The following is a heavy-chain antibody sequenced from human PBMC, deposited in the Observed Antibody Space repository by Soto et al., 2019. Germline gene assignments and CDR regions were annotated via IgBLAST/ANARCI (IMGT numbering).Heavy chain of an antibody. CDR1: GLAFSTADRA. J-gene: IGHJ4*02. CDR2: IDGDDNK. CDR3: AHCRSTGNTVFSEY. D-gene: IGHD1-7*01. Sequence: QITLKESGPTLVKPTQTLTLTCTFSGLAFSTADRAVGWIRQAPGKALDWLALIDGDDNKRYSPSLKNRLTISSDTSKKRVVLTRTDTDSGDTATYFCAHCRSTGNTVFSEYWGQGPLGAVSA. V-gene: IGHV2-5*02.